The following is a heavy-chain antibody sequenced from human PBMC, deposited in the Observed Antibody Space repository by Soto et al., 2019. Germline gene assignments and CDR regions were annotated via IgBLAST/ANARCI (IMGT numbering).Heavy chain of an antibody. CDR2: IKSKTDGGTT. V-gene: IGHV3-15*01. J-gene: IGHJ4*02. CDR1: GFTFSNAW. Sequence: PRGSLRLSCAASGFTFSNAWMSWVRQAPGKGLEWVGRIKSKTDGGTTDYAAPVKGRFTISRDDSKNTLYLQMNSLKTEDTAVYYCTTDHWIQGYFDYWGQGTLVTSPQ. CDR3: TTDHWIQGYFDY. D-gene: IGHD1-1*01.